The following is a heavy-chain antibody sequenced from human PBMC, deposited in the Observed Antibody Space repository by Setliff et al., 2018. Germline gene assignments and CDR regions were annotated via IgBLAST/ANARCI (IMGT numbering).Heavy chain of an antibody. J-gene: IGHJ6*03. Sequence: SETLSLTCAVSGYSISSDYYWGWIRQPPGKGLEWIGSMYHSGSTYYNPSLKSRVTISVDTSKNQFSLKLSSVTAADTAVYYCARGAPPRVWYNYYYMDVWGKGTTVTVSS. CDR3: ARGAPPRVWYNYYYMDV. D-gene: IGHD1-26*01. CDR2: MYHSGST. CDR1: GYSISSDYY. V-gene: IGHV4-38-2*01.